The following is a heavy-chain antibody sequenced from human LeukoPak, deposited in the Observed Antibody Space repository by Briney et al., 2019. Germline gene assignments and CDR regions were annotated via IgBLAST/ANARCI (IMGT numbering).Heavy chain of an antibody. Sequence: GSSVKVSCKASGGTFSSYAISWARQAPGQGLEWMGGIIPIFGTANYAQKFQGRVTITTDESTNTAYMELSSLRSEDTAVYYCARDREDIVVVPAAKGGYYYYYMDVWGKGTTVTVSS. CDR2: IIPIFGTA. D-gene: IGHD2-2*01. V-gene: IGHV1-69*05. CDR1: GGTFSSYA. J-gene: IGHJ6*03. CDR3: ARDREDIVVVPAAKGGYYYYYMDV.